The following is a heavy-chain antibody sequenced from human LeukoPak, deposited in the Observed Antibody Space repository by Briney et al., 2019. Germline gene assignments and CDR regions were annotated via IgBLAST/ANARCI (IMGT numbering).Heavy chain of an antibody. V-gene: IGHV4-59*01. CDR2: IDYRGST. D-gene: IGHD5-18*01. CDR1: GGSISTYY. CDR3: ARSRSGYSYDHAAFEI. Sequence: SETLSLTCTVSGGSISTYYWSWIRQSPGKGLEWIAYIDYRGSTTYNPSLRSRVTISVDTSRNQFSLKLSSVTAADTAVYYRARSRSGYSYDHAAFEIWGQGTLVTVSS. J-gene: IGHJ3*02.